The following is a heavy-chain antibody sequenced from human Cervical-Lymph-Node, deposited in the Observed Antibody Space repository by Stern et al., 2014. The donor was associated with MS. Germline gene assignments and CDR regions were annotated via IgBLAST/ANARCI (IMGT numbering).Heavy chain of an antibody. J-gene: IGHJ3*02. D-gene: IGHD2/OR15-2a*01. CDR2: VWNDGSKE. CDR3: ATSTASDAFDI. CDR1: GLTFSTSV. Sequence: MQLVESGGGVVQPGRSLRLSCVAAGLTFSTSVMHWVRQAPGKGLEWLEVVWNDGSKEHFTEALKGRFSTSRDTAKNTLHLQMSSLRAEDTAVYFCATSTASDAFDIWGQGTLVTVSS. V-gene: IGHV3-33*01.